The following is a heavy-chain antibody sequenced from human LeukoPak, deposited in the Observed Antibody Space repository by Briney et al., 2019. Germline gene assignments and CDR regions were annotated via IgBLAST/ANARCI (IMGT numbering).Heavy chain of an antibody. CDR2: INPSGGST. Sequence: ASVKVSCKASGYTFTSYYIHWVRQAPGQGLEWMGIINPSGGSTSSAQKFQGRVTMTRDMSTSTVYMELSSLRSEDTAVYYCARAYCSRTSCYRAPYFDYWGQGTLVTVSS. D-gene: IGHD2-2*02. CDR1: GYTFTSYY. J-gene: IGHJ4*02. CDR3: ARAYCSRTSCYRAPYFDY. V-gene: IGHV1-46*01.